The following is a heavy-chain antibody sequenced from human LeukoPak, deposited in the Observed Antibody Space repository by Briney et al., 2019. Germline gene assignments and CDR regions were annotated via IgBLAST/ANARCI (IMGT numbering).Heavy chain of an antibody. CDR1: GGTFSSYA. V-gene: IGHV1-69*13. Sequence: SVKVSCKASGGTFSSYAISWVRQAPGQGLEWMGGIIPIFGTANYAQKFQGRVTITADESTSTAYMELSSLRSEDTAVYYCATDPPYCSGGSCYFDYWGQGTLVTVSS. CDR3: ATDPPYCSGGSCYFDY. CDR2: IIPIFGTA. D-gene: IGHD2-15*01. J-gene: IGHJ4*02.